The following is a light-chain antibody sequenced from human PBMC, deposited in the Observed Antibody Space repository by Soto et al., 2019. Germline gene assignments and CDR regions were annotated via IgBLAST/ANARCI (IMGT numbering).Light chain of an antibody. CDR1: QSISSW. CDR2: KAS. J-gene: IGKJ1*01. CDR3: QQYNSYWT. V-gene: IGKV1-5*03. Sequence: DIQMTQSPSTQSVSVGDRVTITCRDSQSISSWLAWYQQKPGKAPKLLIYKASSLESGVPSRFSGSGSGTEFTLTISSLQPDDFATYYCQQYNSYWTFGQGTKVEIK.